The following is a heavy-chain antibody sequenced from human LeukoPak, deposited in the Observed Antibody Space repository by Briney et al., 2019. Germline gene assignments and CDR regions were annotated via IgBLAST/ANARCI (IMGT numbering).Heavy chain of an antibody. J-gene: IGHJ3*02. CDR3: AREWRDGYIDAFDI. Sequence: PSETLSLTCTVSGGSISSYYWSWLRQPPGKGLEWIGYIYYSGSTNYNPSLKSRVTISVDTSKNQFSLKLSSVTAADTAVYYCAREWRDGYIDAFDIWGQGTMVTVSS. CDR1: GGSISSYY. CDR2: IYYSGST. V-gene: IGHV4-59*01. D-gene: IGHD5-24*01.